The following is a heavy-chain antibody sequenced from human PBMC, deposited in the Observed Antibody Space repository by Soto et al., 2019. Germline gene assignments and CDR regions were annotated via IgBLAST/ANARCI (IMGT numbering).Heavy chain of an antibody. V-gene: IGHV4-59*01. J-gene: IGHJ6*02. Sequence: SETLSLTCTVSGGSISSYYWSWIRQPPGKGLEWIGYIYYSGSTNYNPSLKSRVTISVDTSKNQFSLKLSSVTAADTAVYYCARDGSYYGMDVWGQGTMVTVSS. CDR1: GGSISSYY. CDR3: ARDGSYYGMDV. CDR2: IYYSGST. D-gene: IGHD2-15*01.